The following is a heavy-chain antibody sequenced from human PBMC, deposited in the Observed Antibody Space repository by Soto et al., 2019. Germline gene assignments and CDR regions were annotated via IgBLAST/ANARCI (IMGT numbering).Heavy chain of an antibody. CDR2: IIPIFGTA. CDR1: GGTFSSYA. Sequence: QVQLVQSGAEVKKPGSSVKVSCKASGGTFSSYAISWVRQAPGQGLEWMGGIIPIFGTANYAQKFQGRVTITADESTTTASMELSSLRSEGTAGYYCAGGYVRYFDPQGGWFDPWGQGTLVTVSS. V-gene: IGHV1-69*12. CDR3: AGGYVRYFDPQGGWFDP. D-gene: IGHD3-9*01. J-gene: IGHJ5*02.